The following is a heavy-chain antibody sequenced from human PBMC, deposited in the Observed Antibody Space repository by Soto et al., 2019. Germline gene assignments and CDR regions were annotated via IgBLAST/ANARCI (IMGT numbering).Heavy chain of an antibody. CDR1: GFTFSNAW. V-gene: IGHV3-15*01. Sequence: EVQLVESGGGLVKPGGSLRLSCAASGFTFSNAWMSWVRQAPGKGLEWVGRIKSKTDGGTTDYAAPVKGRFTISRDDSKNTLYLQMNSLKTEVTAVYYCTTGSLEWLLGRPRGWVDYWGQGTLVTVSS. D-gene: IGHD3-3*01. J-gene: IGHJ4*02. CDR2: IKSKTDGGTT. CDR3: TTGSLEWLLGRPRGWVDY.